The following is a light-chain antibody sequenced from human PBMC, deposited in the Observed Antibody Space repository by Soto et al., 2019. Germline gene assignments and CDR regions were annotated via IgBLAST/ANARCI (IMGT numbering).Light chain of an antibody. J-gene: IGKJ1*01. CDR3: QQYYSYPRT. CDR2: AAS. V-gene: IGKV1-8*01. Sequence: AIRMTQSPSSLSASTGDRVTITCRASQGVSSYLAWYQQKPGKAPKLLIYAASTLQSGVPSRFSGSGSGTDFTLTINCLQSEDFATYYCQQYYSYPRTFGQGTMVEIK. CDR1: QGVSSY.